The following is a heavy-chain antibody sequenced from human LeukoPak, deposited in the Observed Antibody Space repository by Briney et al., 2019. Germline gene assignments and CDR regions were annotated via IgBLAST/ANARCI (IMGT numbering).Heavy chain of an antibody. CDR3: ARDLNSGYDARGYIDY. J-gene: IGHJ4*02. CDR2: INHSGST. Sequence: SETLSLTCAVYGGSFSGYYWSWIRQPPGKGLEWIGEINHSGSTNYNPSLKSRVTISVDTSKNQFSLKLSSVTAADTAVYYCARDLNSGYDARGYIDYWGQGTLVTVSS. D-gene: IGHD5-12*01. CDR1: GGSFSGYY. V-gene: IGHV4-34*01.